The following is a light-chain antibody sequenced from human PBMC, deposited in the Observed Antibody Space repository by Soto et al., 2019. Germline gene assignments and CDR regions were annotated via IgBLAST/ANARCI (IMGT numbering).Light chain of an antibody. CDR2: RAS. J-gene: IGKJ3*01. CDR3: QQYETYSGT. V-gene: IGKV1-5*03. Sequence: DIQMTQSPSSLSASVGDRVTITCRASQIINTWLAWYQQKPGKAPKLLIYRASNLLSGVPSRFSGSGSGTEFTLTISSLQPDDFSIYCCQQYETYSGTFGPGTKVDL. CDR1: QIINTW.